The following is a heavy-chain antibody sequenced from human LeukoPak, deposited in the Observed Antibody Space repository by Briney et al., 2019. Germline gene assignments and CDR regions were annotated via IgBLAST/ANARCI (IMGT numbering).Heavy chain of an antibody. CDR1: GDSITIYY. D-gene: IGHD6-13*01. Sequence: SETLSLTFTVSGDSITIYYWSWVRRPPGKGLEWIGYIHYSGSSNYNPSLKSRVTMSVDTAKNQFSLKLRSVTAADTAVYYCATLAAAGLSDYWGQGTLVTVSS. J-gene: IGHJ4*02. V-gene: IGHV4-59*08. CDR3: ATLAAAGLSDY. CDR2: IHYSGSS.